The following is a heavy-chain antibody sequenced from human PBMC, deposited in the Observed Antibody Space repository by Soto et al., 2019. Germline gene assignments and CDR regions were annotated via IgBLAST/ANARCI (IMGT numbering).Heavy chain of an antibody. Sequence: QVQLLQSGAEVMKPGASVKVSCKASGYAFPSYGISWVRQAPGQGLEWMGWISTYNGNTYYAQNLRDRVTMTTDRSTSTVYMELRSLRSDDTAVYFCARDVGQFLHLVFFDYWGQGTLIFVSS. CDR3: ARDVGQFLHLVFFDY. D-gene: IGHD3-16*01. V-gene: IGHV1-18*01. CDR2: ISTYNGNT. CDR1: GYAFPSYG. J-gene: IGHJ4*02.